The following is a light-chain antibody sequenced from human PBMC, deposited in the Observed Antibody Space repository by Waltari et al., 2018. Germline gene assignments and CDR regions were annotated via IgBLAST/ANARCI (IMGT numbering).Light chain of an antibody. J-gene: IGLJ3*02. CDR2: EVN. V-gene: IGLV2-14*01. Sequence: QSALTQPASVSGSPGQSITLSCTGTTTDVGAYNFVSWYQQHPGEVPKLLIYEVNNRPSGVSDRFSGSRSGNTASLTISGLLAEDEADYYCCSHSSSSTLVLFGGGTKVTGL. CDR3: CSHSSSSTLVL. CDR1: TTDVGAYNF.